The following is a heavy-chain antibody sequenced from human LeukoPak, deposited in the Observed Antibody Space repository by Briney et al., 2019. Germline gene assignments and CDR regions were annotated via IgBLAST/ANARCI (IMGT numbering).Heavy chain of an antibody. CDR3: AMRYGDYVVN. D-gene: IGHD4-17*01. J-gene: IGHJ4*02. CDR1: GFTFSSYG. V-gene: IGHV3-30*03. CDR2: ISYDGSNK. Sequence: PGRSLRLSCAASGFTFSSYGMHWVRQAPGKGLEWVAVISYDGSNKYYADSVKGRFTISRDNSKNTLYLQMNSLRAGDTAVYYCAMRYGDYVVNWGQGTLVTVSS.